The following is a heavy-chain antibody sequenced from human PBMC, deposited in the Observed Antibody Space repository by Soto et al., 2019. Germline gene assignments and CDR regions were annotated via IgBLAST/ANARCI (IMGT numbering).Heavy chain of an antibody. V-gene: IGHV4-31*03. D-gene: IGHD3-3*01. CDR2: IYYSGST. CDR1: GGSISSGGYY. CDR3: ARLPTYDFWSGSQGY. J-gene: IGHJ4*02. Sequence: SETLSLTCTVSGGSISSGGYYWSWIRQHPGKGLEWIGYIYYSGSTYYNPSLKSRVTISVDTSKNQFSLKLSSVTAADTAVYYCARLPTYDFWSGSQGYWGQGTLVTVSS.